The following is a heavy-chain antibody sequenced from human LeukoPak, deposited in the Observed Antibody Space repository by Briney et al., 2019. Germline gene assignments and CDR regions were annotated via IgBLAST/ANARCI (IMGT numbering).Heavy chain of an antibody. CDR3: AKGEAAADSRFQH. D-gene: IGHD6-13*01. CDR1: GFTLTSYA. J-gene: IGHJ1*01. V-gene: IGHV3-23*01. CDR2: ISGIGGST. Sequence: PGGSPRLSCVASGFTLTSYAMSWVRQAPGRGLEWVSVISGIGGSTYYADSVKGRSTISRDNSKNTRYLQMNSLRAEATPVYYCAKGEAAADSRFQHWGQGTLVTVSS.